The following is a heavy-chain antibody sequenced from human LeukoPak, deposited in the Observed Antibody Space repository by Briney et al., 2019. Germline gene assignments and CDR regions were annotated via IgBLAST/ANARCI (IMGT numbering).Heavy chain of an antibody. D-gene: IGHD2-15*01. J-gene: IGHJ4*01. CDR1: GDSLSSSY. V-gene: IGHV4-4*07. CDR3: ARDCSGGTCYWGVIDY. CDR2: IYTDGNI. Sequence: SETLSLTCTVSGDSLSSSYWSWIRQPAGKGLEWIGRIYTDGNINYNPSLKSRVTLSLDTSTNQFSLRLSSVTAADAAVYYCARDCSGGTCYWGVIDYWGHGTLVAVSS.